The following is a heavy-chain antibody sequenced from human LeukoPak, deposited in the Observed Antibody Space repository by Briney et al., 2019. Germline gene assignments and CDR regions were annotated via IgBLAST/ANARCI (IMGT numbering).Heavy chain of an antibody. CDR3: AKSNPAAGTFDY. CDR2: ITTRSAI. Sequence: GGSLRLSCAASGFTFSSYSMNWVRQAPGKGLEWFSYITTRSAIYYADSVKGRFTISRDNAKNSLYLQMNSLRAEDTALYYCAKSNPAAGTFDYWGQGTLVTVSS. CDR1: GFTFSSYS. V-gene: IGHV3-48*04. D-gene: IGHD6-13*01. J-gene: IGHJ4*02.